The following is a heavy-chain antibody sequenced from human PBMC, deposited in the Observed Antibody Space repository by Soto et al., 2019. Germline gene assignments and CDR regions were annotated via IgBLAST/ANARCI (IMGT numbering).Heavy chain of an antibody. D-gene: IGHD3-3*01. CDR3: ARGQAFWTGYYRMPYYFDY. CDR1: GGSVSSGSYY. Sequence: SETLSLTCTVSGGSVSSGSYYWSWIRQPPGKGLEYIGYLYYSGSTNYNPSLKSRVTISVDTPKNQFSLKLTSVTAADTAIYYCARGQAFWTGYYRMPYYFDYWGQGTLVTVSS. V-gene: IGHV4-61*01. J-gene: IGHJ4*02. CDR2: LYYSGST.